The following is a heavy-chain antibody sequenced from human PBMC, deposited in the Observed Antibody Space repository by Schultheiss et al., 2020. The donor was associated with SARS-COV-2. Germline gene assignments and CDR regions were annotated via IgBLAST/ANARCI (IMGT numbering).Heavy chain of an antibody. Sequence: GESLKISCAASGFTFSSYWMHWVRQAPGKGLVWVSRINSDGSSTSYADSVKGRFTISRDNAKNTLYLQMNSLRAEDTALYYCAKDLGGEYYYGMDVWGQGTTVTGSS. V-gene: IGHV3-74*01. CDR1: GFTFSSYW. D-gene: IGHD3-16*01. CDR3: AKDLGGEYYYGMDV. CDR2: INSDGSST. J-gene: IGHJ6*02.